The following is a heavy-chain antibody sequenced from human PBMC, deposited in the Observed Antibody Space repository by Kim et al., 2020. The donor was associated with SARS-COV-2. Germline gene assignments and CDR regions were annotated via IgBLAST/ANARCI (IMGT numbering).Heavy chain of an antibody. CDR2: VNNNNNP. Sequence: GGSLRLSCAASGFTFSRRPMSWVRQVPGKGLEWIASVNNNNNPYYADSVKGRFTVSRDITKDTFYLQMNSLRADDTALYYCAKDHPSSGWPTFDSWGQGT. CDR3: AKDHPSSGWPTFDS. V-gene: IGHV3-23*05. CDR1: GFTFSRRP. J-gene: IGHJ4*02. D-gene: IGHD6-19*01.